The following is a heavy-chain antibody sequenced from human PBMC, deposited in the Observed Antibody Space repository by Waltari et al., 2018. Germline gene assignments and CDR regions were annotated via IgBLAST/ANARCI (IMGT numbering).Heavy chain of an antibody. D-gene: IGHD3-16*01. CDR3: ARVLGEPKWAGGYFDY. V-gene: IGHV4-30-4*08. CDR2: IYYSGST. J-gene: IGHJ4*02. Sequence: QVQLQESGPGLVKPSQTLSLTCTVSGGSISSGDYYWSWIRQPPGKGLEWIGYIYYSGSTYYNPSLKSRVTISVDTSKNQFSLKLSSVTAADTAVYYCARVLGEPKWAGGYFDYWGQGTLVTVSS. CDR1: GGSISSGDYY.